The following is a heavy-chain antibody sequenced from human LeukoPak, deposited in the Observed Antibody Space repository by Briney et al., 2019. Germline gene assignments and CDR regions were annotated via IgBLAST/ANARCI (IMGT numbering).Heavy chain of an antibody. CDR1: GATFRSSV. D-gene: IGHD6-25*01. V-gene: IGHV3-33*01. CDR2: IWYDGGDK. Sequence: GGPLRLSCAASGATFRSSVMHWVRQAPGKRLEWVAVIWYDGGDKKYADSVKGRFTISRDNSKNTLYLQMNSLRAEDTAVYYCARSSGYGDSYFFDYWGQGTLVSVSS. CDR3: ARSSGYGDSYFFDY. J-gene: IGHJ4*02.